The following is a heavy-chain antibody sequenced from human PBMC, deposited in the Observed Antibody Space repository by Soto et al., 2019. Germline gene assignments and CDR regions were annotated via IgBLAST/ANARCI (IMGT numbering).Heavy chain of an antibody. D-gene: IGHD3-16*02. CDR2: IYPGDSDT. V-gene: IGHV5-51*01. Sequence: GESLKISCKGSGYSFTSYWIGWVRQMPGKGLEWMGIIYPGDSDTRYSPSFQGQVTISADKSISTAYLQWSSLKASDTAMYYCARLRSYVWGSYRPYYYYGMDAWGQGTTVTVSS. CDR1: GYSFTSYW. CDR3: ARLRSYVWGSYRPYYYYGMDA. J-gene: IGHJ6*02.